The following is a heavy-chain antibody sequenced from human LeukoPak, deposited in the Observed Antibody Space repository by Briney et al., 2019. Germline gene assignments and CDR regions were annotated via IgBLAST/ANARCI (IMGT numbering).Heavy chain of an antibody. CDR3: ARGLKLVVVTAISEDFDY. CDR1: GYTLTSYY. Sequence: ASVKVSCKASGYTLTSYYMHWLRQAPGQGLEWMGIINPSAGNTNCAQKFQGRVTMTRDTSTSTVYMELSSLRSEDTAVYYCARGLKLVVVTAISEDFDYWGRGTLVTVSS. V-gene: IGHV1-46*01. J-gene: IGHJ4*02. D-gene: IGHD2-21*02. CDR2: INPSAGNT.